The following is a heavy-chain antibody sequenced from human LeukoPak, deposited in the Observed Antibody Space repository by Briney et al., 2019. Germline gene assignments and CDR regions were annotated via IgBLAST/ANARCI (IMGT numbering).Heavy chain of an antibody. V-gene: IGHV4-4*07. J-gene: IGHJ4*02. CDR3: ARESRRSYCNEY. CDR1: GGSISNYY. D-gene: IGHD2-2*01. Sequence: SETLSLTCTVPGGSISNYYWSWIRQPAGKGLEWIGRIFSSGSTNYNPSLKSRVTMSVDTSKNQFSLKLSSVTAADTAEYFCARESRRSYCNEYWGQGTLVTVSS. CDR2: IFSSGST.